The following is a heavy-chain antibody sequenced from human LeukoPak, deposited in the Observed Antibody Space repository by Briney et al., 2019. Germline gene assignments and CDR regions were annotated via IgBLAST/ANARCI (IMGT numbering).Heavy chain of an antibody. Sequence: GGSLRLSCAASGFTFSTYAMSWVRQTQGKGLEWVAAISGDNPGTYHANSVKGRFTISRDNSKNTLHLQMSGLRAEDTARYYCAKAPVGHCSGAFCYHFDSWGQGTLVTVSS. CDR2: ISGDNPGT. J-gene: IGHJ4*02. CDR3: AKAPVGHCSGAFCYHFDS. D-gene: IGHD2-15*01. V-gene: IGHV3-23*01. CDR1: GFTFSTYA.